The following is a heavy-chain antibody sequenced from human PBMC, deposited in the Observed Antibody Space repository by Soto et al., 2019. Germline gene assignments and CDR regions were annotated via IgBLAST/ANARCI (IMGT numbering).Heavy chain of an antibody. CDR3: ARGGTSGSAVYNWFDP. V-gene: IGHV4-59*02. Sequence: SETLSLTCSVTGASVSSHSWSWIRQSPGKGLEWIGYIHYSGGTNYTPSLRSRVTISVETSKNQLSLNLTSLTAADTAVYYCARGGTSGSAVYNWFDPWGQGTLVTVSS. D-gene: IGHD3-10*01. CDR2: IHYSGGT. CDR1: GASVSSHS. J-gene: IGHJ5*02.